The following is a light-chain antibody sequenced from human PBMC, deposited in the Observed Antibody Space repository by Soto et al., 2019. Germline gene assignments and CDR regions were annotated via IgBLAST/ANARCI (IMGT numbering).Light chain of an antibody. J-gene: IGKJ2*01. CDR3: QEYGSLPRT. CDR1: QSVSSSY. V-gene: IGKV3-20*01. Sequence: EIVLTQSPGTLSLSPGERATLSCRASQSVSSSYLAWYQQKPGQAPRLLIYGASSRATGIPDRFSGSGSGTDFTLTISRLEPEDFAVYYCQEYGSLPRTVGHGSTVDIK. CDR2: GAS.